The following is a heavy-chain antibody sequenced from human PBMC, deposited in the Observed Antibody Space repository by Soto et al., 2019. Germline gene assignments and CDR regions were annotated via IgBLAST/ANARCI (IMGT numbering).Heavy chain of an antibody. Sequence: GGSLRLSCAASGFTFSSYAMSWVRQAPGKGLEWVSAISGSGGSTYYADSVKGRFTISRDNSKNTLYLQMNSLRAEDTAVYYCAKGEYYGSGSIGGYYYYYGMDVWGQGTTVTVSS. CDR1: GFTFSSYA. CDR3: AKGEYYGSGSIGGYYYYYGMDV. V-gene: IGHV3-23*01. J-gene: IGHJ6*02. CDR2: ISGSGGST. D-gene: IGHD3-10*01.